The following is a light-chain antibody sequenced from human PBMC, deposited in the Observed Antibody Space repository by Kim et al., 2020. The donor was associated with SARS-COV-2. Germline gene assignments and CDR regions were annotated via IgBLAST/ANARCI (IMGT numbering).Light chain of an antibody. J-gene: IGKJ2*01. CDR3: QKIDSTHT. Sequence: IQLTQSPTSLSASVGDRVTITCRASQDINNYLAWYQQIPGRAPKLLIYAASTLQSGVPSRFSGSGSGTDFTLTISALQPEDFGDYNCQKIDSTHTVGQRTKVESK. CDR1: QDINNY. V-gene: IGKV1-9*01. CDR2: AAS.